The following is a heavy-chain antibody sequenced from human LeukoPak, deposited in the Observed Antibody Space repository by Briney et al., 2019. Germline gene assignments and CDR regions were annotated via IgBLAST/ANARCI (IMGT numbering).Heavy chain of an antibody. CDR3: ARGLSEDYYYGMDV. CDR2: IYYSGST. J-gene: IGHJ6*02. CDR1: GGSTSSYY. Sequence: TSETLSLTCTVSGGSTSSYYWSWIRQPPGKGLEWIGYIYYSGSTNYNPSLKSRVTISVDTSKNQFSLKLSSVTAADTAVYYCARGLSEDYYYGMDVWGQGTTVTVSS. D-gene: IGHD6-25*01. V-gene: IGHV4-59*01.